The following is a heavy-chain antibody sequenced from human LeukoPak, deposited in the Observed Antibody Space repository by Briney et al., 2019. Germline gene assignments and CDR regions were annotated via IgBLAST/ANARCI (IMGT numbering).Heavy chain of an antibody. Sequence: ASVKVSCKASGYTFTGYYMHWVRRAPGQGLEWMGRINPNSGGTNYAQKFQGRVTMTRDTSISTAYMELSRLRSDDTAVYYCATATTYCSGGSCYVGSWFDPWGQGTLVTVSS. D-gene: IGHD2-15*01. CDR2: INPNSGGT. J-gene: IGHJ5*02. CDR1: GYTFTGYY. V-gene: IGHV1-2*06. CDR3: ATATTYCSGGSCYVGSWFDP.